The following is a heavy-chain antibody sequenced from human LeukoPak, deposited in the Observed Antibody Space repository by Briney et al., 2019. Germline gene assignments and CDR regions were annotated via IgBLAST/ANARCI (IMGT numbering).Heavy chain of an antibody. D-gene: IGHD6-13*01. V-gene: IGHV1-58*02. J-gene: IGHJ6*02. CDR2: IVVGSGNT. CDR1: GGTFSSYA. Sequence: SVKVSCKASGGTFSSYAISWVRQAPGQRLEWIGWIVVGSGNTNYAQKFQERVTITRDMSTSTAYMELSSLRSEDTAVYYCAATAAFGGMDVWGQGTTVTVSS. CDR3: AATAAFGGMDV.